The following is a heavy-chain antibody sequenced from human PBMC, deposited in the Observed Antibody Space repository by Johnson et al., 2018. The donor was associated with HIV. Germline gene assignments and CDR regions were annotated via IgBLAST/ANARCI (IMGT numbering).Heavy chain of an antibody. CDR1: GFTFDDYA. CDR2: IWYDGSNK. J-gene: IGHJ3*02. D-gene: IGHD4-23*01. CDR3: AKDLAPYRTVVKSRDAFDI. V-gene: IGHV3-33*06. Sequence: QVQLVESGGGLVKPGGSLRLSCAASGFTFDDYAMHWVRQAPGKGLEWVAVIWYDGSNKYYADSVKGRFTISRDNSKNTLYLQMNSLRAEDTAVYYCAKDLAPYRTVVKSRDAFDIWGQGTMVTVSS.